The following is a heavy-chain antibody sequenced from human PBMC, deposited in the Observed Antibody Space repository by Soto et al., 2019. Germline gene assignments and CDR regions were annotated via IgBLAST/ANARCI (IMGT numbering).Heavy chain of an antibody. D-gene: IGHD3-3*01. V-gene: IGHV2-5*02. Sequence: QITLNESGPTPVKPRQTLTLTCTFSGFSLTTSGVGVGWIRQSPGKAPEWLALIYWDADKRYSPSLKSRLTITNDTSKNQVVLTMADLDAADTATYYCAHRVLRAVFGLVTTAAIYFDFWGQGTPVAVSS. CDR1: GFSLTTSGVG. J-gene: IGHJ4*02. CDR3: AHRVLRAVFGLVTTAAIYFDF. CDR2: IYWDADK.